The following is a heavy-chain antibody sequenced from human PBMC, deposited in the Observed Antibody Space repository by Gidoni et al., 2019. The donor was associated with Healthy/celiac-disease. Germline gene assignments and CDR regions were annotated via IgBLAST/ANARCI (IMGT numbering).Heavy chain of an antibody. CDR3: AREALADYSSGWYYFDY. V-gene: IGHV3-30*01. CDR1: GFTFSSYA. J-gene: IGHJ4*02. CDR2: ISYDGSNK. Sequence: QVQLVESGGGVVQPGRSLRLSCAASGFTFSSYAMHWVRQAPGKGLEWVAVISYDGSNKYYADSVKGRFTISRDNSKNTLYLQMNSLRAEDTAVYYCAREALADYSSGWYYFDYWGQGTLVTVSS. D-gene: IGHD6-19*01.